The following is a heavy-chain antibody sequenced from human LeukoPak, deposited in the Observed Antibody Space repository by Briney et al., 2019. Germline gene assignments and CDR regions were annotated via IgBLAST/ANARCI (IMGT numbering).Heavy chain of an antibody. D-gene: IGHD1-20*01. CDR1: GYTLTGYY. V-gene: IGHV1-18*04. CDR2: ISAHQNNT. CDR3: ARDGSITGPFLDAFDI. Sequence: GASVRVSCKASGYTLTGYYMHWVRQAPGQGLEWMRWISAHQNNTTYAQKFQGRVTMTTDTSTNTAYMELRSLTSDDTAVYYCARDGSITGPFLDAFDIWGLGTMVTVSS. J-gene: IGHJ3*02.